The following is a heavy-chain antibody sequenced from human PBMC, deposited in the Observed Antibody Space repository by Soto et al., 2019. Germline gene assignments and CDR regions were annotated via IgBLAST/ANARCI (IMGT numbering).Heavy chain of an antibody. CDR2: INHSGST. D-gene: IGHD4-17*01. V-gene: IGHV4-34*01. J-gene: IGHJ4*02. Sequence: SETLSLTCAVYGGSFSGYYWSWIRQPPGKGLEWIGEINHSGSTNYNPSLKSRVTISVDTSKNQFSLKLSSVTAADTAVYYCARVRGSGSTVVYYFDYWGQGTLVTVSS. CDR1: GGSFSGYY. CDR3: ARVRGSGSTVVYYFDY.